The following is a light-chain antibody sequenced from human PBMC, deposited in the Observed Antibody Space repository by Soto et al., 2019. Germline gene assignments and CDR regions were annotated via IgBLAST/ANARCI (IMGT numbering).Light chain of an antibody. J-gene: IGKJ5*01. CDR1: QNINSY. Sequence: DIQMTQSPSSLSASVGDRVTITCRASQNINSYLNWYQQSPGKAPKLLIYTASSLQSGVPSRFSGSGPGTELTLTINSLQPEDFATYYCQQRYTSPITFRQGTRLEI. CDR3: QQRYTSPIT. V-gene: IGKV1-39*01. CDR2: TAS.